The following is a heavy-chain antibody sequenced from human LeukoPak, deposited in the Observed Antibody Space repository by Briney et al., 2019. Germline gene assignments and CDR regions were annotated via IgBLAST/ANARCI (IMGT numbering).Heavy chain of an antibody. CDR1: GFTFSVHA. CDR2: ISGSGGGT. J-gene: IGHJ4*02. Sequence: GSLRLSCAASGFTFSVHAMSWVRQAPGKGLEWVSGISGSGGGTNYADSVKGRFTVSRDNSKNTLYLQMNSLRAEDTAVYYCITPLPYSAQGGQGTLVTVSS. V-gene: IGHV3-23*01. D-gene: IGHD2-21*01. CDR3: ITPLPYSAQ.